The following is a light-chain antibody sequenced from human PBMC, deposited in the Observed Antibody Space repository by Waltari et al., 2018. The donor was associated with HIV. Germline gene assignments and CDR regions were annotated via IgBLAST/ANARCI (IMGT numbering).Light chain of an antibody. Sequence: VFTQSPGTLSSSPGERATLSCRASQSVSSSYLAWYQQNPGQTPRLLIYDASNRATGIPDRFSGSGSGTDFTLTISRLEPEDFAVYSCQQYGSAPYTFGQGTKLEIK. V-gene: IGKV3-20*01. CDR2: DAS. CDR1: QSVSSSY. CDR3: QQYGSAPYT. J-gene: IGKJ2*01.